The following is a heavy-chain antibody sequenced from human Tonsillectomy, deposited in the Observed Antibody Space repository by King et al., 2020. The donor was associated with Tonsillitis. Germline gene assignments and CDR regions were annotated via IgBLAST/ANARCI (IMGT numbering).Heavy chain of an antibody. CDR3: AKDKVATMPRDVFDF. D-gene: IGHD5-12*01. CDR1: GFTFSSYA. J-gene: IGHJ3*01. CDR2: ISGSGGST. V-gene: IGHV3-23*04. Sequence: VQLVESGGGLVQPGGSLRLSCAASGFTFSSYAMSWVRQAPGKGLEWVSGISGSGGSTYSADSVKGRFAISRDNSKNTLYLQMNSLRAEDTAVYYCAKDKVATMPRDVFDFWGQGTMVTVSS.